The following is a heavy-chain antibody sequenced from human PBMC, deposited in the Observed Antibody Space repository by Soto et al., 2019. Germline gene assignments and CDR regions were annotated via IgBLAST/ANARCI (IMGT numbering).Heavy chain of an antibody. V-gene: IGHV1-8*01. CDR3: ARGLPNFYDFWSGYHHPTGAYYLDV. CDR1: GYTFTSYD. J-gene: IGHJ6*03. Sequence: ASVKVSCKASGYTFTSYDINWVRHATGQGLEWVGWMNPNSGNTGYAQKFQGRVTMTRNTSISTAYMELSSLRSEDTAVYYCARGLPNFYDFWSGYHHPTGAYYLDVWGKGTTVTVAS. CDR2: MNPNSGNT. D-gene: IGHD3-3*01.